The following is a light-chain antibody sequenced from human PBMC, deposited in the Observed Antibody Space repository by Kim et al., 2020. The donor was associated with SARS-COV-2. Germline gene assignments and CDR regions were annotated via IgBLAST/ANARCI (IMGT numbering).Light chain of an antibody. V-gene: IGLV7-43*01. J-gene: IGLJ2*01. CDR2: STN. CDR1: TGAVTSGYY. CDR3: LLYYGGGLV. Sequence: QAVVTLEPSLTVSPGGTVTLTCASTTGAVTSGYYPNWFQQKPGQAPRALMYSTNNKYSWTPARFSGSLLGGKAALTPSGVQPEDEAEYYCLLYYGGGLVFGGGTQLTVL.